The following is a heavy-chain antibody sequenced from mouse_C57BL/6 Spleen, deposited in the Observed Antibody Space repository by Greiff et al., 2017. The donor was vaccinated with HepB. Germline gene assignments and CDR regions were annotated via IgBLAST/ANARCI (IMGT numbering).Heavy chain of an antibody. Sequence: EVKLVESGGGLVKPGGSLKLSCAASGFTFSSYAMSWVRQTPEKRLEWVATISDGGSYTYYPDNVKGRFTISRDNAKNNLYLQMSHLKSEDTAMYYCARVYGSRGAWFAYWGQGTLVTVSA. CDR1: GFTFSSYA. J-gene: IGHJ3*01. CDR3: ARVYGSRGAWFAY. CDR2: ISDGGSYT. V-gene: IGHV5-4*03. D-gene: IGHD1-1*01.